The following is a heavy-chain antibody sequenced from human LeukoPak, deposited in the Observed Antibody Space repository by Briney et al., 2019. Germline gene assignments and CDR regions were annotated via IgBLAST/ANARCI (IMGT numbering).Heavy chain of an antibody. CDR3: ARLPDYDILTGYYSGFDY. Sequence: SETLSLTCTVSGGSISSSSYYWSWIRQPPGKGLEWIGYIYYSGSTNYNPSLKSRVTISVDTSKNQFSLKLSSVTAADTAVYYCARLPDYDILTGYYSGFDYWGQGTLVTVSS. J-gene: IGHJ4*02. D-gene: IGHD3-9*01. CDR1: GGSISSSSYY. CDR2: IYYSGST. V-gene: IGHV4-61*05.